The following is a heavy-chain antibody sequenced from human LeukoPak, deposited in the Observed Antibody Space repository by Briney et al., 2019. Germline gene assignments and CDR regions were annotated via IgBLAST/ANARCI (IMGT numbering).Heavy chain of an antibody. Sequence: GGSLRLSCAASGFTFSSYSMNCVRQAPGKGLEWVSSISSSSSYIYYADSVKGRFTISRDNAKNSLYLQMNSLRAEDTAVYYCASSGSSSCDGGEFDYWGQGTLVTVSS. CDR1: GFTFSSYS. CDR3: ASSGSSSCDGGEFDY. CDR2: ISSSSSYI. J-gene: IGHJ4*02. D-gene: IGHD6-13*01. V-gene: IGHV3-21*01.